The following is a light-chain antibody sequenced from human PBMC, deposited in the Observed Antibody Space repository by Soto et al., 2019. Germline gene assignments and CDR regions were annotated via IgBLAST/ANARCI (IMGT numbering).Light chain of an antibody. CDR2: ASS. CDR1: QSIDNY. CDR3: QQSYSSPET. V-gene: IGKV1-39*01. Sequence: DIQMTQSPSSLSASVGDRVTITCRASQSIDNYLNWYQQKPGKAPNLLIYASSTLLSGVTSSFSGRGSGTHFPLTSSRLHPADFATYYCQQSYSSPETFGQGTKVEIK. J-gene: IGKJ1*01.